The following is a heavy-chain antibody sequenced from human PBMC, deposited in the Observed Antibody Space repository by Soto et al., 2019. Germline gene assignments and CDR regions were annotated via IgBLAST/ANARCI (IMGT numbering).Heavy chain of an antibody. J-gene: IGHJ3*01. CDR2: IVPIFGRP. CDR3: AAFPFRHGDFYNNLDVAV. V-gene: IGHV1-69*01. CDR1: GYTFNSYP. Sequence: QMQLAQSGAEVKKPGSSVKVSCKASGYTFNSYPLNWVRQAPGQGLAWIGGIVPIFGRPHYGEHMRGRVAITADESYDNAFVELTNLTVKDTATYYCAAFPFRHGDFYNNLDVAVWGQGTTVLVSS. D-gene: IGHD3-3*01.